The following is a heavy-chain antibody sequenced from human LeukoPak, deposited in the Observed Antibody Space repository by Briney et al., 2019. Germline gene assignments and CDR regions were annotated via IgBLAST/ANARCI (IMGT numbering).Heavy chain of an antibody. V-gene: IGHV4-39*01. D-gene: IGHD2-2*02. CDR3: ARRYCSSTSCYTWQLNWFDP. CDR2: IYYSGST. CDR1: GGSISSSSYY. J-gene: IGHJ5*02. Sequence: ASETLSLTCTVSGGSISSSSYYWGWIRQPPGKGLEWIGSIYYSGSTYYNPSLKSRVTISVDTSKNQFSLKLSSVTAADTAVYYCARRYCSSTSCYTWQLNWFDPWGQGTLVTVSS.